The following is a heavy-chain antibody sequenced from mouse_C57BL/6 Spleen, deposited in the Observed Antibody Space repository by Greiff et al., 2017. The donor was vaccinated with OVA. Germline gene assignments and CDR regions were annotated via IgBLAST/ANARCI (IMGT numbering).Heavy chain of an antibody. D-gene: IGHD2-5*01. CDR2: ISNGGGST. CDR3: ARQSNYDAIDY. J-gene: IGHJ4*01. CDR1: GFTFSDYY. Sequence: DVMLVESGGGLVQPGGSLKLSCAASGFTFSDYYMYWVRQTPEKRLEWVAYISNGGGSTYYPDTVKGRFTISRDNAKNTLYLQMSRLKSEDTAMYYCARQSNYDAIDYWGQGTSVTVSS. V-gene: IGHV5-12*01.